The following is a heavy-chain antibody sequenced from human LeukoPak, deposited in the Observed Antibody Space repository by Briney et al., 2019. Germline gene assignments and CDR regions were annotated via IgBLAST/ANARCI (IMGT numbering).Heavy chain of an antibody. Sequence: GGSLRLSCAASGFTFSSYGMHWVRQAPGKGLEWVAVILNDGSQEKYADSVKGRFTISRDNSKNTLFLQMSSLRAEDTAVYYCARDDALGDNALDIWGQGTMVTVSS. V-gene: IGHV3-33*01. CDR1: GFTFSSYG. J-gene: IGHJ3*02. CDR3: ARDDALGDNALDI. D-gene: IGHD3-16*01. CDR2: ILNDGSQE.